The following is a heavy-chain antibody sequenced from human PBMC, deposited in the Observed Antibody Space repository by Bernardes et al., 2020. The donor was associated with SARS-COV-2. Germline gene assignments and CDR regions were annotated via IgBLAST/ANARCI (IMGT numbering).Heavy chain of an antibody. V-gene: IGHV3-21*01. D-gene: IGHD2-8*01. Sequence: GGSLRLSCAASGFTFSSYSMNWVRQAPGKGLEWVSSISSGSSYTSHADSVKGRFTISRDNAKNSLFLQMSSLRVEDAAVYFCAGHHEMVYESYETNWFDPWGQGTLVTVSA. J-gene: IGHJ5*02. CDR2: ISSGSSYT. CDR1: GFTFSSYS. CDR3: AGHHEMVYESYETNWFDP.